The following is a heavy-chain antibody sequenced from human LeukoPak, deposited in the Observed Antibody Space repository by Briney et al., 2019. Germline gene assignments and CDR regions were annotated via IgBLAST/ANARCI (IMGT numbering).Heavy chain of an antibody. D-gene: IGHD3-16*01. CDR3: ASRSRAYNAFDI. V-gene: IGHV3-53*01. J-gene: IGHJ3*02. CDR2: IHSGGST. Sequence: GGSLRLSCAASGFSVSSNYMSWVRQAPGKGLEWVSVIHSGGSTYYADSVKGRFTISRDNSKNTLYLQMDSLRAEDSAVYYCASRSRAYNAFDIWGQGTMVTVSS. CDR1: GFSVSSNY.